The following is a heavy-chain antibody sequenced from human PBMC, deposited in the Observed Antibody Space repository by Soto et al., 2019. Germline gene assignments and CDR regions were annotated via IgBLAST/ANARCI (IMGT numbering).Heavy chain of an antibody. J-gene: IGHJ6*02. CDR1: GFTFSTYS. Sequence: GGSLRLSCAASGFTFSTYSMNWVRQAPGKGLEWVSYISSSSSTIFYTDSVKGRFTVSRDNAKNSLYLQMNSLRAEDTAVYYCAKFLYGSSSWWGWYYYYGMDVWGQGTTVTVSS. CDR3: AKFLYGSSSWWGWYYYYGMDV. D-gene: IGHD6-13*01. CDR2: ISSSSSTI. V-gene: IGHV3-48*01.